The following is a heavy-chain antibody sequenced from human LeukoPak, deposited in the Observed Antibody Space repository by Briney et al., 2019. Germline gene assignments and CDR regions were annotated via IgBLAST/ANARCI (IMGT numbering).Heavy chain of an antibody. CDR3: ATLAAGSLDY. D-gene: IGHD3-10*01. V-gene: IGHV3-30*02. J-gene: IGHJ4*02. Sequence: QPGGSLRLSCAASGVTIRSYGVHWVRQAPGKGLEWLAYIRSDGSNRYYADSVKGRFTISRDNSKNTLYLPMNSLRAEDTAVYYCATLAAGSLDYWGQGTLVTVSS. CDR2: IRSDGSNR. CDR1: GVTIRSYG.